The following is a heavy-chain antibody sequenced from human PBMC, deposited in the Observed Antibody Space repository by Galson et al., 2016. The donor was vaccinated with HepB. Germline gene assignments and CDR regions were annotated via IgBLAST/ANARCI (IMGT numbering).Heavy chain of an antibody. J-gene: IGHJ4*02. D-gene: IGHD6-19*01. CDR3: ARERPGVAGIDY. Sequence: SLRLSCAASGFTFSSYGMYWVRQAPGKGLERVAVIWYDGSNKDYADSVKGRFTISRDNSKNTLYLQMHSLRVEDTAVYYCARERPGVAGIDYWGQGTLVTVSS. CDR2: IWYDGSNK. CDR1: GFTFSSYG. V-gene: IGHV3-33*01.